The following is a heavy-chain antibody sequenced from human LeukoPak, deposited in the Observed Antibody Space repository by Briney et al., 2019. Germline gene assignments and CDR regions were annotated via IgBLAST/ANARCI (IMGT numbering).Heavy chain of an antibody. J-gene: IGHJ4*02. CDR1: GGSFSGYY. Sequence: SETLSLTCAVYGGSFSGYYWSWIRQPPGKGLEWIGEINHSGSTNYNPSLKSRVTISVDTSKNQFSLKLSSVTAAGTAVYYCARGPRQSSPGVYWGQGTLVTVSS. CDR2: INHSGST. CDR3: ARGPRQSSPGVY. D-gene: IGHD3-10*01. V-gene: IGHV4-34*01.